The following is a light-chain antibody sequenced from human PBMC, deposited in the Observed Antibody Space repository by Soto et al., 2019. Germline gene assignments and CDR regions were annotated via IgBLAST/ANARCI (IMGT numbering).Light chain of an antibody. V-gene: IGKV3-20*01. CDR3: QQYGSSFRYT. J-gene: IGKJ2*01. Sequence: EIVLTQSPGTLSLSPGERATLSCRASQSISSGYLTWYQQKPGQAPRLLIYAASSRATGIPDRFTGSGSGTGFTLTISRLEPEGFAVYYCQQYGSSFRYTFGQGTKL. CDR1: QSISSGY. CDR2: AAS.